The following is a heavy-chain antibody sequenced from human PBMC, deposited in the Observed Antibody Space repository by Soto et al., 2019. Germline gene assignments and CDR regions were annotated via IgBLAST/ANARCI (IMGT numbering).Heavy chain of an antibody. J-gene: IGHJ5*02. Sequence: QVQLQQWGAGLLKPSETLSLTCAVYGGSFSGYYWSWIRQPPGKGLEWIGEINHSGSTNYNPSLKSRVTISVDTSKNQFSLKLSSVTAADTAVYYCARVGCSGGSCYNWFDPWGQGTLVTVSS. CDR3: ARVGCSGGSCYNWFDP. CDR1: GGSFSGYY. CDR2: INHSGST. D-gene: IGHD2-15*01. V-gene: IGHV4-34*01.